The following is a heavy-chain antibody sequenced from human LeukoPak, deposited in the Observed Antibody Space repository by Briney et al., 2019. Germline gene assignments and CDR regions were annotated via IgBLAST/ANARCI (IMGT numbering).Heavy chain of an antibody. Sequence: GGSLRLSCAASGFTFSGSAMHWVRQASGKGLEWVGRIRSKSNSYATAYAASVKGRFTISRDDSKSTAYLQMNSLKTEDTAVYYCTTKGYCSGSSCYSRGDYWGQGTLVTVSS. CDR3: TTKGYCSGSSCYSRGDY. CDR1: GFTFSGSA. CDR2: IRSKSNSYAT. V-gene: IGHV3-73*01. J-gene: IGHJ4*02. D-gene: IGHD2-15*01.